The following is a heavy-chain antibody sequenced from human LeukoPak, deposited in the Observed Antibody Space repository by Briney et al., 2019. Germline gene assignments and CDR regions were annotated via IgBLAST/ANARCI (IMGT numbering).Heavy chain of an antibody. CDR1: GFNFENYG. CDR3: ASSGSYRFDY. CDR2: ISSSGANI. Sequence: PGGSLRLSCAASGFNFENYGMSWVRQAPEKGLEWVSSISSSGANIYYAVSVKGRFTISRDNSKNSLYLQMNSLRDEDTAVYYCASSGSYRFDYWGQGTLVTVSS. J-gene: IGHJ4*02. D-gene: IGHD1-26*01. V-gene: IGHV3-23*01.